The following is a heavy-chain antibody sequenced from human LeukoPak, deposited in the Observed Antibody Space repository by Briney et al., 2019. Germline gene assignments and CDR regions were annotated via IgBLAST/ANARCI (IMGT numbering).Heavy chain of an antibody. Sequence: PGGSLRLSCAASGFTFSSYEMNWVRQAPGKGLEWVSYISGSGSTIHYADSVKGRFTVSRDNAKNSLFLQMNSLRAEDTAVYYCARHIYGGDYWGQGTLVTVSS. CDR1: GFTFSSYE. CDR2: ISGSGSTI. D-gene: IGHD4-17*01. CDR3: ARHIYGGDY. V-gene: IGHV3-48*03. J-gene: IGHJ4*02.